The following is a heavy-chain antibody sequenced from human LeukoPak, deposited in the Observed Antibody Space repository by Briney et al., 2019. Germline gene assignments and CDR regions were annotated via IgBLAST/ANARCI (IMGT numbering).Heavy chain of an antibody. D-gene: IGHD3-16*01. Sequence: SETLSLTCAVSGGSISSYFWSWIRQPPGKGLEWIGYVYYSGSTNYNPSLKSRVTISVDTSKKPFSLKLSSATAADTAVYYCARVLDLSKRGLDAFDIWGQGTMVTVSS. J-gene: IGHJ3*02. CDR1: GGSISSYF. V-gene: IGHV4-59*01. CDR3: ARVLDLSKRGLDAFDI. CDR2: VYYSGST.